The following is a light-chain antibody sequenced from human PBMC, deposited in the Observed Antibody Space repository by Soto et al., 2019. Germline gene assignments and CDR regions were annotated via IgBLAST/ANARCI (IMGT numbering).Light chain of an antibody. V-gene: IGKV3-11*01. CDR3: QHRFNWPRT. CDR2: DAS. Sequence: EIVLTQSPATLSLSPGERATLSCRASQTVSKYLGWYQQKPGQAPRLLIYDASNRATGIPARFSGSGSGTDFTLTISSLEPEDFAVYYCQHRFNWPRTFGGGTRVEIK. J-gene: IGKJ4*01. CDR1: QTVSKY.